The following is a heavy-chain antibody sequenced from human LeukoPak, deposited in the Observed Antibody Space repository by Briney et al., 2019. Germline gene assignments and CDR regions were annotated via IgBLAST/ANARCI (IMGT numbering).Heavy chain of an antibody. V-gene: IGHV3-30*02. CDR3: AKDTYCSGGICSNWFDP. CDR1: GFTFSSYS. J-gene: IGHJ5*02. CDR2: IRFDGNNK. Sequence: GGSLRLSCAASGFTFSSYSMNWVRQAPGKGLEWVAFIRFDGNNKYYADSVKGRFTISRDNSKNTLYLQMNSLRAEDTAVYYCAKDTYCSGGICSNWFDPWGQGTLVTVSS. D-gene: IGHD2-15*01.